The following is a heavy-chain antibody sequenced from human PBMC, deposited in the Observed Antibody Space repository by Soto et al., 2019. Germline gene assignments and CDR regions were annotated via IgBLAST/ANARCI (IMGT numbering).Heavy chain of an antibody. CDR3: AGTQLWFAFDI. J-gene: IGHJ3*02. Sequence: PSETRSLSCTVSGGFIRSGGYCWSGIPQHTGKGLEWIGYIYYSGSTYYNPSLKSRVTISVDTSKKQFSLKLSSVTAADTAVYYCAGTQLWFAFDIWGQGTMVT. D-gene: IGHD5-18*01. CDR1: GGFIRSGGYC. CDR2: IYYSGST. V-gene: IGHV4-31*03.